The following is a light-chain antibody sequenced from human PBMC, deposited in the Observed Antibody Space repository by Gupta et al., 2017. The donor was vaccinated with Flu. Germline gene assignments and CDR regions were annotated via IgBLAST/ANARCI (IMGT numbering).Light chain of an antibody. Sequence: ALQVTQSPSSLSASVGDRVTITCRASQAIRQDLAWYQQKPGRPPKLLIYTASNLEAGVPSKFSGTGSGSDFTLTINNVQPEDSATYYCRQEYNSPYTFGEGTKLQIK. CDR3: RQEYNSPYT. J-gene: IGKJ2*01. V-gene: IGKV1-6*01. CDR2: TAS. CDR1: QAIRQD.